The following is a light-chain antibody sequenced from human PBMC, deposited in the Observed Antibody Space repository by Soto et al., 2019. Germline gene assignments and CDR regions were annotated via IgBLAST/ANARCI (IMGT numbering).Light chain of an antibody. CDR1: QSVNSN. J-gene: IGKJ1*01. CDR2: SAS. V-gene: IGKV3-15*01. CDR3: KHYNSYSEA. Sequence: ELVMTQSPATLSVSPGERATLSFRASQSVNSNLAWYQQKPSQAPRLLIYSASTRATGIPAVFSGSGSGTDFTLTIRSLEPEDFATYYCKHYNSYSEAFGQGTKVDI.